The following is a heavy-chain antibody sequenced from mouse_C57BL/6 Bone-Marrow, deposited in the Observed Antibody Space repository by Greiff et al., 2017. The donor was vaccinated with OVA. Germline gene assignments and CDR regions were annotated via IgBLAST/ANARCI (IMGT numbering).Heavy chain of an antibody. J-gene: IGHJ1*03. CDR2: ISGGGGNT. V-gene: IGHV5-9*01. Sequence: EVKLVESGGGLVKPGGSLKLSCAASGFTFSSYTMSWVRQTPEKRLEWVATISGGGGNTYYPDSVKGRFTISRDNAKNTLYLQMSSLRSEDTALYYCARQYYGSSLWYFDVWGTGTTVTVSS. CDR3: ARQYYGSSLWYFDV. D-gene: IGHD1-1*01. CDR1: GFTFSSYT.